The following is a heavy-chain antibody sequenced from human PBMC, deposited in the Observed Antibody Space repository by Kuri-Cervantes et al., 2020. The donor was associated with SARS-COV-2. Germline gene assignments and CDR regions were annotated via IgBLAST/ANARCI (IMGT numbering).Heavy chain of an antibody. CDR3: ARDGGKQWLVPINAFDV. D-gene: IGHD6-19*01. CDR2: IKQYGSEK. CDR1: GFTFSSYW. J-gene: IGHJ3*01. V-gene: IGHV3-7*01. Sequence: GGSLRLSCAASGFTFSSYWMSWVRQAPGKGLEWVANIKQYGSEKYYVDSVKGRFTISRDNAKNSLYLQMNSLRAEDTAIYYCARDGGKQWLVPINAFDVWGQGTVVTVSS.